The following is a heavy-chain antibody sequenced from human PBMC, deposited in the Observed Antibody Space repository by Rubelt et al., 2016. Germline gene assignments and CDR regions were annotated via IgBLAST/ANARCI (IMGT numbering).Heavy chain of an antibody. CDR1: GGSFSGYY. D-gene: IGHD7-27*01. CDR2: IDHSGST. CDR3: ARGLGPSPNWGGEDY. Sequence: QVQLQESGPGLVKPSETLSLTCAVYGGSFSGYYWSWIRQPPGKGLEWIGEIDHSGSTNYNPSLKSRVTISVDTSKNQFSLKLSSVTAADTAVYYCARGLGPSPNWGGEDYWGQGTLVTVSS. V-gene: IGHV4-34*01. J-gene: IGHJ4*02.